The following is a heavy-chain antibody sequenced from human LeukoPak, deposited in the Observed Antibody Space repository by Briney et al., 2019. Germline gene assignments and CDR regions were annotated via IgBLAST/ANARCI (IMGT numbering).Heavy chain of an antibody. CDR1: GGAISSDY. D-gene: IGHD2-2*01. Sequence: SETLSLTCTVSGGAISSDYWSWIRQPPGKGLGWIGYIHYSGTTYYNPSLKSRVTISVDMSKNQFSLKLSSVTAADTAVYYCARDSPATDAFDIWGQGTMVTVSS. CDR2: IHYSGTT. V-gene: IGHV4-59*01. CDR3: ARDSPATDAFDI. J-gene: IGHJ3*02.